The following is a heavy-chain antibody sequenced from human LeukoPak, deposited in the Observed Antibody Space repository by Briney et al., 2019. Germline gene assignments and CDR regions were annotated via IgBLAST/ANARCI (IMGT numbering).Heavy chain of an antibody. Sequence: GRSLRLSCTASGFTFSIYGMHWVRQAPGKGLEWVAVISYDGSDNYYRDSVKGRFTISRDNSKNTLYLQMNSLRTEDTAVYYCAKDRGGSGSYLFSWGQGTLVTVSS. CDR3: AKDRGGSGSYLFS. V-gene: IGHV3-30*18. CDR1: GFTFSIYG. J-gene: IGHJ4*02. D-gene: IGHD3-10*01. CDR2: ISYDGSDN.